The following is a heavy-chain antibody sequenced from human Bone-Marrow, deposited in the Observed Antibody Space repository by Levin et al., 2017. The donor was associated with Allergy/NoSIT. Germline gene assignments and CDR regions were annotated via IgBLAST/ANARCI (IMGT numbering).Heavy chain of an antibody. CDR2: ISGSGGST. J-gene: IGHJ6*02. CDR1: GFTFSSYA. V-gene: IGHV3-23*01. Sequence: GGSLRLSCAASGFTFSSYAMSWVRQAPGKGLEWVSAISGSGGSTYYADSVKGRFTISRDNSKNTLYLQMNSLRAEDTAVYYCAKDENYDFWSGSPGYYGMDGWGQGTTVTVSS. CDR3: AKDENYDFWSGSPGYYGMDG. D-gene: IGHD3-3*01.